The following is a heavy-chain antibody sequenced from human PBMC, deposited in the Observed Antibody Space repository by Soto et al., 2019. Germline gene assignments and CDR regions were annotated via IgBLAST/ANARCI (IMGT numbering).Heavy chain of an antibody. J-gene: IGHJ5*02. CDR2: IYHSGST. D-gene: IGHD2-15*01. V-gene: IGHV4-4*02. CDR3: ASFGLGSPNWFDP. CDR1: GGPISSSNW. Sequence: SETLSLTCAVSGGPISSSNWWSWVRQPPGKGLEWIGEIYHSGSTNYNPSLKSRVTISVDKSKNQFSLKLSSVTAADTAVYYCASFGLGSPNWFDPWGQGTLVTVFS.